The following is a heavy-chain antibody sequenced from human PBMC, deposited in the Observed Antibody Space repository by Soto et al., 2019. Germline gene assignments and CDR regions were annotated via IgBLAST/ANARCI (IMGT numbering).Heavy chain of an antibody. CDR2: ISPRGGSS. Sequence: EVHLLESGGGLVQPGGSLRLSCAASGLSFNSYAMVWVRQAPGKGLEWVSVISPRGGSSYFADSVKGRFTISRDNSKNVLSLEMNSLSAEDTAICFCAKGSIEYSASVDNWGQGTLVLVSS. J-gene: IGHJ4*02. V-gene: IGHV3-23*01. CDR1: GLSFNSYA. CDR3: AKGSIEYSASVDN. D-gene: IGHD5-12*01.